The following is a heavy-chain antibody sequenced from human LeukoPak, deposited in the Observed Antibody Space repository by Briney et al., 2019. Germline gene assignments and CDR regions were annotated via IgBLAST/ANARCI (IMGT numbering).Heavy chain of an antibody. D-gene: IGHD2-2*01. CDR1: GFTFSSYA. Sequence: GGSLRLSCAASGFTFSSYAMSWVRQAPGKGLEWVSAISGSGGSTYYADSVKGRFTISRDNSKNTLYLQMNSLRAEDTAVYYCAKDGGDIVVVPAAKVVYYYYMDVWGKGTTVTVSS. CDR3: AKDGGDIVVVPAAKVVYYYYMDV. J-gene: IGHJ6*03. V-gene: IGHV3-23*01. CDR2: ISGSGGST.